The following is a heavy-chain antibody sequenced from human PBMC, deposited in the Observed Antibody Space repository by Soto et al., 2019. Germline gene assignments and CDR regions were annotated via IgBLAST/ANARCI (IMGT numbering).Heavy chain of an antibody. J-gene: IGHJ6*02. V-gene: IGHV6-1*01. D-gene: IGHD2-21*02. Sequence: SQTLSLTCAISGDSVSSNSAAWNWIRQSPSRGLEWLGRTYYRSKWYNDYAVSVKSRITINPDTSKNQFSLQLNSVTPEDTAVYYCARVVVVTAIPGYYYYYGMDVWGQGXTVTVSS. CDR2: TYYRSKWYN. CDR3: ARVVVVTAIPGYYYYYGMDV. CDR1: GDSVSSNSAA.